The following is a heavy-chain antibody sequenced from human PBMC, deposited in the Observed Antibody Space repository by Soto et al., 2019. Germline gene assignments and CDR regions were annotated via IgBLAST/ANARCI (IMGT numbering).Heavy chain of an antibody. J-gene: IGHJ5*02. CDR3: ARVSHDFWSGYLVWFDP. D-gene: IGHD3-3*01. CDR1: GGSISSYY. CDR2: IYYSGST. V-gene: IGHV4-59*01. Sequence: ASETLSLTCTVSGGSISSYYWSWIRQPPGKGLEWIGYIYYSGSTNYNPSLKSRVTISVDTSKNQFSLKLSSVTAADTAVYYCARVSHDFWSGYLVWFDPWGQGTLVTVSS.